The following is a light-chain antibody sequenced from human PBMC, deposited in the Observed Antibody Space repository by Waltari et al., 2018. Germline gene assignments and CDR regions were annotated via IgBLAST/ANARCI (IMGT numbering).Light chain of an antibody. CDR2: DTS. V-gene: IGKV1-33*01. Sequence: DVQLTQSPSSLSASVGVSVTIPCRASQYVNKYLNWYQHRPGEAPKLLIYDTSNLQAGVPSRFSGSGHGTDFSFTISSLQPEDIGTYYCQQYHHLPLTFAGGTKVAVK. CDR3: QQYHHLPLT. J-gene: IGKJ4*01. CDR1: QYVNKY.